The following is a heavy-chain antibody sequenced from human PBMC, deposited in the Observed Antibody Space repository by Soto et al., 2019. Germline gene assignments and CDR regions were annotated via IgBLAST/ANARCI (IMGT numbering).Heavy chain of an antibody. J-gene: IGHJ4*02. Sequence: PGGSLRLSCAASGFTFSSYWMSWVRQAPGKGLEWVAVISYDGSNKYYADSVKGRFTISRDNSKNTLYLQMNSLRAEDTAVYYCAKDRHRYHFDYWGQGTLVTVSS. CDR2: ISYDGSNK. CDR3: AKDRHRYHFDY. D-gene: IGHD1-1*01. V-gene: IGHV3-30*18. CDR1: GFTFSSYW.